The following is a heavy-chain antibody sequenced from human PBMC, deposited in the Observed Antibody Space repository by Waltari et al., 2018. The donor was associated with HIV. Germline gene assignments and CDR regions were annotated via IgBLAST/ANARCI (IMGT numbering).Heavy chain of an antibody. V-gene: IGHV3-9*01. CDR2: ISWNSGTI. D-gene: IGHD4-17*01. CDR3: AKGGTVTTDYFNY. J-gene: IGHJ4*02. Sequence: EVQLVESGGGLVQPGRSLRLSCAASGFSFHDYAMHWVRQAPGKGLEWVSGISWNSGTIYYADSVRGRFTISRDNAKNSLYLQMNSLRAEDTAFYYCAKGGTVTTDYFNYWGQGTLVTVSS. CDR1: GFSFHDYA.